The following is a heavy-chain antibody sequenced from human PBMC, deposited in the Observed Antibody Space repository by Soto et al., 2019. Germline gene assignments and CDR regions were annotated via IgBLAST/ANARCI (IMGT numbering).Heavy chain of an antibody. Sequence: QVQLQESGPGLVKPSETLSLTCTVSGGSISSYYWSWIRQPPGKGLEWIGYIYYSVSTNYNPSHKSRVTISVETFKSKVYLMMSSVTNTNPAVYYFTRVCRDAFDIRGQGTIVTAFS. CDR3: TRVCRDAFDI. V-gene: IGHV4-59*01. CDR2: IYYSVST. J-gene: IGHJ3*02. CDR1: GGSISSYY. D-gene: IGHD2-15*01.